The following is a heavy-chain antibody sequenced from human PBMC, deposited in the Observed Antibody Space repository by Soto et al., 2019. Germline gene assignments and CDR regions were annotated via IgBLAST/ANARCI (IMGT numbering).Heavy chain of an antibody. CDR2: ISGSGGGI. D-gene: IGHD6-19*01. Sequence: DVQLLESGGGLVQPGGSLRLSCAASGFTFRSYAMSWVRQAPGKGLVWVSAISGSGGGIYYGDSVKGRFTISRDNSKNAVYLRKNSLRAEGTAVDCCSKFSYSSGWLNWFDRWGQGNLVTGSS. J-gene: IGHJ5*02. CDR1: GFTFRSYA. CDR3: SKFSYSSGWLNWFDR. V-gene: IGHV3-23*01.